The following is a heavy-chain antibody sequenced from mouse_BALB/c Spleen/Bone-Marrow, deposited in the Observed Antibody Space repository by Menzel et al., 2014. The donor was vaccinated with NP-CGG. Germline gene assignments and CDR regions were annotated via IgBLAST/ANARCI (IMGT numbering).Heavy chain of an antibody. CDR3: ARGGFDY. Sequence: QVQLQQSGAELVKPGASVKLSCKASGYTFTSYWMHWVKQRPGQGLEWIGEINPSNGRTSYNEKFKSKATLTVAKSSSTAYMQLSSLTSEDSAVYYCARGGFDYWGQGTTLTVSS. CDR1: GYTFTSYW. V-gene: IGHV1S81*02. CDR2: INPSNGRT. J-gene: IGHJ2*01.